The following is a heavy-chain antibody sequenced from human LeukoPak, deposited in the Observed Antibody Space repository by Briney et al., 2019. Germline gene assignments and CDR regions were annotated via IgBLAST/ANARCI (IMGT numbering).Heavy chain of an antibody. J-gene: IGHJ4*02. D-gene: IGHD3-10*01. Sequence: PGGSLRLSCAASGFTCSSYAMSWVRQAPGKGLEWVSAISGSGGSTYYADSVKGRFTISRGNSKNTLYLQMNSLRAEDTAVYYCAKDYYAALYGNDYWGQGTLVTVSS. V-gene: IGHV3-23*01. CDR2: ISGSGGST. CDR3: AKDYYAALYGNDY. CDR1: GFTCSSYA.